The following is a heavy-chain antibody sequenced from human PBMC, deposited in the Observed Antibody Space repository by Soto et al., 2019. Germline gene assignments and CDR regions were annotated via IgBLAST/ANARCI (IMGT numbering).Heavy chain of an antibody. CDR2: IKSKTDGGTT. CDR3: TTVRITILGVIIQVDY. CDR1: GFTFSNAW. J-gene: IGHJ4*02. V-gene: IGHV3-15*01. Sequence: GGSLGVSCAVSGFTFSNAWMSWVRQAPGKGLEWVGRIKSKTDGGTTDYAAPVKGRFTISRDDSKNTLYLQMNSLKTEDTAVYYCTTVRITILGVIIQVDYWGQGTLVTVSS. D-gene: IGHD3-3*01.